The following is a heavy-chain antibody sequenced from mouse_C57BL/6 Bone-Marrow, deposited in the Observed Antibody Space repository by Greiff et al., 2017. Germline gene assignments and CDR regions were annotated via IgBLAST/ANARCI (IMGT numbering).Heavy chain of an antibody. CDR1: GFNIKDDY. D-gene: IGHD1-1*01. CDR3: NHYYGSSYGAY. J-gene: IGHJ3*01. Sequence: EVQLQQSGAELVRPGASVKLSCTASGFNIKDDYMHWVKQRPEQGLEWIGWIDPGNGDTDYASKFQGKATITADTSSNTAYLQLSSLTSEDTAVYYCNHYYGSSYGAYWGQGTLVTVSA. V-gene: IGHV14-4*01. CDR2: IDPGNGDT.